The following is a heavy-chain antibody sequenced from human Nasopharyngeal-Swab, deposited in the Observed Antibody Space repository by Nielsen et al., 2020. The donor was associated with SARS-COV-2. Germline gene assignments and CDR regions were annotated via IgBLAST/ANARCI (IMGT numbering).Heavy chain of an antibody. V-gene: IGHV1-69*13. CDR3: ARDQSYSSYYYYYGMDV. D-gene: IGHD4-11*01. CDR1: GGTFSSYA. CDR2: IIPIFGTA. Sequence: SVKVSCKASGGTFSSYAISWVRQAPGQGLEWMGGIIPIFGTANYAQKFQGRVTITADESTSTAYMELSSLRSEDPAVYYCARDQSYSSYYYYYGMDVWGQGTTVTVSS. J-gene: IGHJ6*02.